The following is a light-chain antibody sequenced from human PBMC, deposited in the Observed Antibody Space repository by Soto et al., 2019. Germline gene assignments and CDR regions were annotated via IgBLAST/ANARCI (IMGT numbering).Light chain of an antibody. CDR3: QQRSNWPRGYT. J-gene: IGKJ2*01. CDR2: DAS. V-gene: IGKV3-11*01. Sequence: EIVLTQSPATLSLSPGERAILSCRASQSVSSYLAWYQQKPGQAPRLLIYDASNRATGIPARFSGSGSGTDFTLTISSLEPEDFAVYYCQQRSNWPRGYTFGQGTKLEIK. CDR1: QSVSSY.